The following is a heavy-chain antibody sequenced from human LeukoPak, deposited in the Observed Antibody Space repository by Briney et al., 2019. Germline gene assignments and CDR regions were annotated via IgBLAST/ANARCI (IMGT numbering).Heavy chain of an antibody. Sequence: GGSLRLSCVASGITFSNYAMSWVRQAPGKGLEWVATVSGSGGTTRYADSVKGRFTISRDNSKTTLYLQMNSLRAEDTAVYYCARWNYYDSSGYSYYFDYWGQGTLVTVSS. V-gene: IGHV3-23*01. D-gene: IGHD3-22*01. CDR2: VSGSGGTT. J-gene: IGHJ4*02. CDR1: GITFSNYA. CDR3: ARWNYYDSSGYSYYFDY.